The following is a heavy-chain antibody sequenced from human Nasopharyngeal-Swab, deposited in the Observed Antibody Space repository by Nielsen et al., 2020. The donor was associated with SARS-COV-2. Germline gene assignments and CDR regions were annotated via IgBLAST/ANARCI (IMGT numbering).Heavy chain of an antibody. D-gene: IGHD4-17*01. V-gene: IGHV4-59*12. Sequence: SETLSLTCAVSGASISCDYWGWIRQPPGKGLEWTGCVSYSGRTDYNPSLKSRVTISIDTSKKHFSLVLSSLTAADTALYYCTRGSLRTAPDCWGQGTLVTVSS. CDR3: TRGSLRTAPDC. CDR2: VSYSGRT. CDR1: GASISCDY. J-gene: IGHJ4*02.